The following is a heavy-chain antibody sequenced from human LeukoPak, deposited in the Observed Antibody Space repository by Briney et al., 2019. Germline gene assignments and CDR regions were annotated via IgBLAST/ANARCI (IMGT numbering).Heavy chain of an antibody. V-gene: IGHV4-38-2*02. CDR1: GYSISSGYY. CDR3: AKDHVGSGSFSGAGFDY. CDR2: IYYSGST. J-gene: IGHJ4*02. D-gene: IGHD1-26*01. Sequence: SETLSLTCTVSGYSISSGYYWGWVRQPPGKGLEWIGSIYYSGSTYYNPSLKSRVTISVDTSKNQFSLKLSSVTAADTAIYYCAKDHVGSGSFSGAGFDYWGQGTLVTVSS.